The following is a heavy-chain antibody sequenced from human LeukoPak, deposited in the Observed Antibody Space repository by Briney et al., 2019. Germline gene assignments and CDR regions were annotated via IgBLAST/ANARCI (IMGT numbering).Heavy chain of an antibody. J-gene: IGHJ4*02. CDR2: INHSGST. CDR1: GGSFSGYY. V-gene: IGHV4-34*01. Sequence: NTSETLSLTCAVYGGSFSGYYWSWIRQPPGKGLEWIGEINHSGSTNYNPSLKSRVTISVDTSKNQFSLKLSSMTAADTAVYYCARDNSGWYSHFGYWGQGTLVTVSS. CDR3: ARDNSGWYSHFGY. D-gene: IGHD6-19*01.